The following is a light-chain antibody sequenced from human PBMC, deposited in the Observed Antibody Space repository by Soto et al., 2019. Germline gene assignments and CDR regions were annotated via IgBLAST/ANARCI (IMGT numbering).Light chain of an antibody. CDR2: EVS. CDR1: SSDVGGYNY. CDR3: SSYAGRTPYV. Sequence: LTQPPSASGSPGQSVTISCTGTSSDVGGYNYVSWYQQHPGKAPKLMIYEVSKRPSGVPDRFSGSKSGNTASLTVSGLQAEDEADYYCSSYAGRTPYVFGTGTKVPVL. V-gene: IGLV2-8*01. J-gene: IGLJ1*01.